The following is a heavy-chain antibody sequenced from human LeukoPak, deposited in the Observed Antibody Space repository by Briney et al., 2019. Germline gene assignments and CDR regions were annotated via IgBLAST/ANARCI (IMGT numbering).Heavy chain of an antibody. J-gene: IGHJ5*02. CDR1: GYTFTGYY. CDR3: ARVRYDSSGYDP. V-gene: IGHV1-2*02. CDR2: INPNSGGT. D-gene: IGHD3-22*01. Sequence: ASVKVSCKASGYTFTGYYMYWVRQAPGQGLEWMGWINPNSGGTNYAQKFQGRVTMTRDTSISTAYMELSRLRSDDTAVYYCARVRYDSSGYDPWGQGTLVTVSS.